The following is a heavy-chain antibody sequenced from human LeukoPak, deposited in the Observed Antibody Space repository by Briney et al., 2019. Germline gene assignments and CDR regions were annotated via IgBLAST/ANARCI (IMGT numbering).Heavy chain of an antibody. D-gene: IGHD6-13*01. J-gene: IGHJ6*02. Sequence: ASVKVSCKASGYTFTSYGISWVRQAPGQGLEWMGWISAYNGNTNYAQKLQGRVTMTTDTSTSTAYMELRSLRSDDTAVYYCARPGMAAAGTTYYGMDVWGQGTTVTVSS. CDR2: ISAYNGNT. V-gene: IGHV1-18*01. CDR1: GYTFTSYG. CDR3: ARPGMAAAGTTYYGMDV.